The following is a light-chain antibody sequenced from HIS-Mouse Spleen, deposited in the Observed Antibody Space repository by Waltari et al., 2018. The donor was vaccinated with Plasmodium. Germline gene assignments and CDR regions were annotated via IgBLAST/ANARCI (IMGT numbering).Light chain of an antibody. V-gene: IGKV3-15*01. CDR2: GAS. Sequence: EIVMTQSPATLSVSPGERATLPCRASQSVSSNLAWYQPKPGQAPRLLTYGASTWATGIPARFSGSGSGTEFTLTISSLQSEDFAVYYCQQYNNWSFTFGPGTKVDIK. J-gene: IGKJ3*01. CDR3: QQYNNWSFT. CDR1: QSVSSN.